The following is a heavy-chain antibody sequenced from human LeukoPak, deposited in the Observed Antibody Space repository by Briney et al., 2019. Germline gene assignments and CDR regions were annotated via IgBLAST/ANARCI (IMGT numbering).Heavy chain of an antibody. CDR2: INHSGST. D-gene: IGHD3-9*01. V-gene: IGHV4-34*01. CDR1: GGSFSGYY. J-gene: IGHJ4*02. Sequence: SETLSLTCAVYGGSFSGYYWSWIRQPPGKGLEWIGEINHSGSTNYNPSLKSRVTISVDTSKNQFSLKLSSVTAADTAVYYCARRYFDWLFEDYWGQGTLVTVSP. CDR3: ARRYFDWLFEDY.